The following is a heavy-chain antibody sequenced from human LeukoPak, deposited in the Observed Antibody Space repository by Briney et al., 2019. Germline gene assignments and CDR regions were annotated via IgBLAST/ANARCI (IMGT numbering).Heavy chain of an antibody. Sequence: GGSLRLSCAASGFTVSSNYMSWVRQAPGKGLEWVSVIYSGGSTYYADSVKGRFTISRDNSKNTLYLQMNSLRAEDTAVYYCARGGYYDCSGPSDYWGQGTLVTVSS. D-gene: IGHD3-22*01. CDR3: ARGGYYDCSGPSDY. CDR1: GFTVSSNY. CDR2: IYSGGST. V-gene: IGHV3-66*02. J-gene: IGHJ4*02.